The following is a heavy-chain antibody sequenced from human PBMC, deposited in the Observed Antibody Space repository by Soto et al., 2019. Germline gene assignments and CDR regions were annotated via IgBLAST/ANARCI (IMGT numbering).Heavy chain of an antibody. D-gene: IGHD4-17*01. CDR2: ILPIVDAT. CDR1: GGTFSRHA. V-gene: IGHV1-69*12. J-gene: IGHJ3*02. Sequence: QVQLVQSGTEVKKPGSSVKVSCKASGGTFSRHAVNWVRQAPGQGLEWMGAILPIVDATNDAQKFQDRVTITADESPGTVSRELRSLRSEATAVYSGGGAPPNDDGDHDAFDIWGQGTLVIVSS. CDR3: GGAPPNDDGDHDAFDI.